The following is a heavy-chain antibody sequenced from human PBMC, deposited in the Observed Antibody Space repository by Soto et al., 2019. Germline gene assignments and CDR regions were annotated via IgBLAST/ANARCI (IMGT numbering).Heavy chain of an antibody. J-gene: IGHJ5*02. V-gene: IGHV4-34*01. CDR1: GGSFSGYY. CDR2: INHSGST. Sequence: SETRCLTSAVEGGSFSGYYWSWIRQPPGKGLEWIGEINHSGSTNYNPSLTSRVTISVDTSKNQFSLKLSSVTAADTAVYYCARDSVNYDFWSGYTNGEYNWFDPWGQGTLVTVSS. D-gene: IGHD3-3*01. CDR3: ARDSVNYDFWSGYTNGEYNWFDP.